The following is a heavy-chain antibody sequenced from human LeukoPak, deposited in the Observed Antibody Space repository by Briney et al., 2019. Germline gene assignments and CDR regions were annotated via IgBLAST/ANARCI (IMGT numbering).Heavy chain of an antibody. CDR2: IIPIFGTA. J-gene: IGHJ3*02. D-gene: IGHD3-10*01. V-gene: IGHV1-69*01. CDR3: ARDLRNVLLWFGEPTRSDAFDI. CDR1: GGTFSSYA. Sequence: GSSVKVSCKASGGTFSSYAISWVRQAPGQGLEWMGGIIPIFGTANYAQKFQGRVTITADESTSTAYMELSSLRSEDTAVYYCARDLRNVLLWFGEPTRSDAFDIWGQGTMVTVSS.